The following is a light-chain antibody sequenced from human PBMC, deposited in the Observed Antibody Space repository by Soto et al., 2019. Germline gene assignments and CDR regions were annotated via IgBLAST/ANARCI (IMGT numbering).Light chain of an antibody. V-gene: IGLV2-14*01. CDR1: SRDVGAYNY. CDR2: GVS. CDR3: SSYATNRDVL. Sequence: QAVVTQPASVSGSPGQSITISCTGTSRDVGAYNYVSWFQHHPGKAPELMIFGVSNRPSGVSNRFSGSKSGNTASLTISGLQAEDEADYYCSSYATNRDVLFGGGTQLTVL. J-gene: IGLJ2*01.